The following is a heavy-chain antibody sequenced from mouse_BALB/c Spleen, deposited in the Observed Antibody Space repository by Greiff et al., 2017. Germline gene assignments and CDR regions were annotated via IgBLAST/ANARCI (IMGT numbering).Heavy chain of an antibody. CDR1: GYTFTDYN. CDR3: ARSRLTARAMDY. Sequence: EVQLQQSGPELVKPGASVKISCKASGYTFTDYNMHWVKQSHGKSLEWIGYIYPYNGGTGYNQKFKSKATLTVDNSSSTAYMELRSLTSGDSAVYYCARSRLTARAMDYWGQGTAVTVPS. CDR2: IYPYNGGT. J-gene: IGHJ4*01. D-gene: IGHD3-2*01. V-gene: IGHV1S29*02.